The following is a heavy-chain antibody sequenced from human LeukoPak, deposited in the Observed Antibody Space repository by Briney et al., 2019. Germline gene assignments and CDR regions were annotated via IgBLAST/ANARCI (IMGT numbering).Heavy chain of an antibody. CDR3: ARGLNLRYPPFDP. CDR2: INHSGST. CDR1: GGSFSGYY. J-gene: IGHJ5*02. Sequence: SETLSHTCAVYGGSFSGYYWNWIRQPPGKGLEWIGEINHSGSTNYNPSLKSRVTISVDTSKNQFSLKLSSVTAADTAVYYCARGLNLRYPPFDPWGQGTLVTVSS. V-gene: IGHV4-34*01. D-gene: IGHD3-16*01.